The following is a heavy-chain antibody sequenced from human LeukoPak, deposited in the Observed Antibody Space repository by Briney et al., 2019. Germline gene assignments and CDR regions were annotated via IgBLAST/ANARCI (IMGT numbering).Heavy chain of an antibody. D-gene: IGHD6-13*01. V-gene: IGHV4-34*01. CDR2: INHSGST. J-gene: IGHJ6*02. CDR3: ARGSIAAAGTGRLGAYYYGMDV. Sequence: PSETLSLTCAVYGGSFSGYYWSWIRQPPGKGLEWIGEINHSGSTNYNPSPKSRVTISVDTSKNQFSLKLSSVTAADTAVYYCARGSIAAAGTGRLGAYYYGMDVWGQGTTVTVSS. CDR1: GGSFSGYY.